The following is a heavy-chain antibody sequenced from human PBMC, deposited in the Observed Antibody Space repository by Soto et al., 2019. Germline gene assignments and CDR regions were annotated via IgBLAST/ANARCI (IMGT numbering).Heavy chain of an antibody. V-gene: IGHV3-48*01. CDR2: ISSSSSTI. J-gene: IGHJ4*02. CDR1: GFTFSTYS. D-gene: IGHD3-22*01. CDR3: ARHTYYYDSSGPPAY. Sequence: GGSLRLSCAASGFTFSTYSMNWVRQAPGKGLEWVSYISSSSSTIFYTDSVKGRFTVSRDNAKNSLYLQMNSLRAEDTAVYYCARHTYYYDSSGPPAYWGQGTLVTVSS.